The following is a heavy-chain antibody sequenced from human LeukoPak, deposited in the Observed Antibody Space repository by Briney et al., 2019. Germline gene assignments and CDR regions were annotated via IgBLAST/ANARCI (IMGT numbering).Heavy chain of an antibody. V-gene: IGHV4-59*01. CDR1: GGSMSRSY. CDR2: THYSGST. Sequence: SETLSLTCTVSGGSMSRSYWTWVRQPPGKGPEWIGYTHYSGSTNSNPSLKSRVTISVNTSKNQFSLELSSVTAADTAVYYCARGGTTWVHFDRWGQGTLVTVSS. J-gene: IGHJ4*02. D-gene: IGHD1-26*01. CDR3: ARGGTTWVHFDR.